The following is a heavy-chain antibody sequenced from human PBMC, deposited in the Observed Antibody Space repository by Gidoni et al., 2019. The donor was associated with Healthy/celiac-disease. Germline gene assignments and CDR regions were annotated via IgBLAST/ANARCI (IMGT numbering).Heavy chain of an antibody. J-gene: IGHJ5*02. CDR3: ARGVLYYDFWSGYRWFDP. D-gene: IGHD3-3*01. Sequence: AVYGGSFSGYYWSWIRQPPGKGLEWIGEINHSGSTNYNPSLKSRVTISVDTSKNQFSLKLSSVTAADTAVYYCARGVLYYDFWSGYRWFDPWGQGTLVTVSS. CDR1: GGSFSGYY. V-gene: IGHV4-34*01. CDR2: INHSGST.